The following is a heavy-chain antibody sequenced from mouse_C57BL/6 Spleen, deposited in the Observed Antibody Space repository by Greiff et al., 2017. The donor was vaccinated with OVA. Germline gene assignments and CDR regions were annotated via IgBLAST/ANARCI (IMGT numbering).Heavy chain of an antibody. CDR1: GYTFTDYE. CDR3: TSSQLGLLAY. V-gene: IGHV1-15*01. Sequence: VQLQQSGAELVRPGASVTLSCKASGYTFTDYEMHWVKQTPVHGLEWIGAIDPETGGTAYNQKFKGKAILTADKSSSTAYMELRSLTSEDSAVYYCTSSQLGLLAYWGQGTLVTVSA. J-gene: IGHJ3*01. CDR2: IDPETGGT. D-gene: IGHD4-1*02.